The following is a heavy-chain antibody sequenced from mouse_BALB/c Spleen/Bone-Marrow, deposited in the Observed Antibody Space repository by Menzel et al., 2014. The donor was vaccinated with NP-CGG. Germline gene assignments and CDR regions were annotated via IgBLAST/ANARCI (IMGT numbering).Heavy chain of an antibody. V-gene: IGHV1S81*02. D-gene: IGHD2-3*01. Sequence: VKLQESGAELVKPGASVKLSCKASGYTFTSYYMYWVKQRPGQGLEWIGEINPSNGGTNFNEKFKSKATLTVDKSSSTAYMQLSSLTSEDSAVYDCTRGGWLAMDYWGQGTSVTVSS. CDR2: INPSNGGT. J-gene: IGHJ4*01. CDR1: GYTFTSYY. CDR3: TRGGWLAMDY.